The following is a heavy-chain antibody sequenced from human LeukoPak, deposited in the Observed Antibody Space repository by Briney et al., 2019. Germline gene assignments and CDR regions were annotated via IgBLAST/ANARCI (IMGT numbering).Heavy chain of an antibody. Sequence: GASVKVSCKASGYTFTSYGTSWVRQAPGQGLEWMGWISAYNGNTNYAQKLQGRVTMTTDTSTSTAYMELRSLRSDNTAVYYCARDQCSSTSCYHYNWFDPWGQGTLVTVSS. D-gene: IGHD2-2*01. V-gene: IGHV1-18*01. J-gene: IGHJ5*02. CDR1: GYTFTSYG. CDR3: ARDQCSSTSCYHYNWFDP. CDR2: ISAYNGNT.